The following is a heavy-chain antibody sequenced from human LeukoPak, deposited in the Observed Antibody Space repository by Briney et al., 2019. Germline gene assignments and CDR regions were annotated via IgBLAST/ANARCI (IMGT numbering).Heavy chain of an antibody. CDR3: ARGMTYSSSSD. CDR2: IYSGGST. J-gene: IGHJ4*02. D-gene: IGHD6-6*01. CDR1: GFTVSSNY. Sequence: GGSLRLSCAASGFTVSSNYMNWVRQAPGKGLEWVSVIYSGGSTDYADSVKGRFTISRDNSKNTLYLQMNSLRAEDTAVYYCARGMTYSSSSDWGQGTLVTVSS. V-gene: IGHV3-66*01.